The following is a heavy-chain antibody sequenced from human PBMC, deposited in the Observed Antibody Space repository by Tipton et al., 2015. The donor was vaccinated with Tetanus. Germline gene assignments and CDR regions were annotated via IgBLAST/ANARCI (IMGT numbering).Heavy chain of an antibody. V-gene: IGHV7-4-1*02. CDR1: GYTFTSYA. Sequence: QSGAEVKKPGASVKVSCKASGYTFTSYAMNWVRQAPGQGLEWMGWINTNTGNPTYAQGFTGRFVFSLDTSVSTAYLQISSLKAEDTAVSYCSMGSPVIAAAGDYFYYYGMDVWGQGTTVTVSS. CDR3: SMGSPVIAAAGDYFYYYGMDV. CDR2: INTNTGNP. D-gene: IGHD6-13*01. J-gene: IGHJ6*02.